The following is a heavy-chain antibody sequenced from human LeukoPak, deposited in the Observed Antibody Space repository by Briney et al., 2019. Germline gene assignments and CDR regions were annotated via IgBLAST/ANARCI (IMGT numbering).Heavy chain of an antibody. D-gene: IGHD5-18*01. CDR3: AKAQSYLRRYSYGSLHNEYYYMDV. V-gene: IGHV3-30*02. J-gene: IGHJ6*03. CDR2: IRYDGSNK. CDR1: GFTFSSYG. Sequence: GGSLRLSCAASGFTFSSYGMHWVRQAPGKGLEWVAFIRYDGSNKYYADSVKGRFTISRDNSKNTLYLQMNSLRAEDAAVYYCAKAQSYLRRYSYGSLHNEYYYMDVWGKGTTVTISS.